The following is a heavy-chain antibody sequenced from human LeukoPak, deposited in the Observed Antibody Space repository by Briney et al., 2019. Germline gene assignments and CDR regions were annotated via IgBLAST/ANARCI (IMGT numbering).Heavy chain of an antibody. Sequence: GASVKVSCRASGYTFTTYGISWLRQAPGQGPEWMGWISTYSGDTNYAQKFQGRVTLTTDTSTSTVYMELRSLRSDDTAVYYCARRGSVETPMSNWEWWYWGQGTLVTVSS. CDR3: ARRGSVETPMSNWEWWY. D-gene: IGHD5-18*01. CDR2: ISTYSGDT. CDR1: GYTFTTYG. J-gene: IGHJ4*02. V-gene: IGHV1-18*01.